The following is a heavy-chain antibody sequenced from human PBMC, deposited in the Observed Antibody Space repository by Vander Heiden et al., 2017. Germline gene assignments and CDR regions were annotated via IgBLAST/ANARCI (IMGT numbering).Heavy chain of an antibody. D-gene: IGHD3-10*02. J-gene: IGHJ5*02. CDR2: ISWDSSSM. Sequence: EVQLVSSGGGLVQPGRALRLPCAASGFQLDDYAMHWVRQTPAKGLGWVSGISWDSSSMVYSDSVKGRFTISRDNANNSLYLRMNSLRPEDTAFYFCIKDPFHPYPCSGRSWFDPWGQGMLVTVSS. CDR1: GFQLDDYA. CDR3: IKDPFHPYPCSGRSWFDP. V-gene: IGHV3-9*01.